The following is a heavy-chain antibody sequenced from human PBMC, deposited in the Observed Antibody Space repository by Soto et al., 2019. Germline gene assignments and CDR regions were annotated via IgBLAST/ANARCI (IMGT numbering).Heavy chain of an antibody. CDR2: IYYSGST. CDR1: GGSISSGDYY. V-gene: IGHV4-30-4*01. Sequence: SETLSLTCTVSGGSISSGDYYWSWIRQPPGKGLEWIGYIYYSGSTYYNPSLKSRVTISVDTSKNQFSLKLSSVTAADTSVYNCAAGPNYYDSSVYSYWGGGPLVT. D-gene: IGHD3-22*01. CDR3: AAGPNYYDSSVYSY. J-gene: IGHJ4*02.